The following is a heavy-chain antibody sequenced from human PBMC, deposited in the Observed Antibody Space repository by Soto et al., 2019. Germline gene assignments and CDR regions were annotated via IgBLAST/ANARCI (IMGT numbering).Heavy chain of an antibody. V-gene: IGHV3-43*01. Sequence: RLSCRTSGFIFDHYTMHWVRKRPGKGLEWVSLISRGSGSTDYAASVRGRFTVSRDNSKDSPFLQMNNVKEEDTAVYYCAKDMSGWLGLQYWGQGTLVTVSS. CDR1: GFIFDHYT. D-gene: IGHD6-19*01. CDR3: AKDMSGWLGLQY. J-gene: IGHJ4*02. CDR2: ISRGSGST.